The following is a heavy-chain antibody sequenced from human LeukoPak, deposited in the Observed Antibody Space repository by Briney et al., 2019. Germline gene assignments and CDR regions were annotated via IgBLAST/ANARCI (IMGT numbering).Heavy chain of an antibody. CDR1: GGSFSGYY. CDR3: ARGSYYYGSGSYSRKNDY. Sequence: PSETLSLTCAVYGGSFSGYYWSWIRQSPGKGLEWIGEINHSGSINYNPSLKSRVTVSVDTSKNQFSLKLNSVTAADTAVYYCARGSYYYGSGSYSRKNDYWGQGTLVTVSS. V-gene: IGHV4-34*01. CDR2: INHSGSI. J-gene: IGHJ4*02. D-gene: IGHD3-10*01.